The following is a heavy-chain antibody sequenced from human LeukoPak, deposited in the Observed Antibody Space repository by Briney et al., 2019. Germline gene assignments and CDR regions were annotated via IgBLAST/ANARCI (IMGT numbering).Heavy chain of an antibody. V-gene: IGHV3-30*04. CDR2: ITYDGSNK. CDR3: ARALYDSSGSYYYYYMDV. D-gene: IGHD3-22*01. CDR1: GFTFSSYA. Sequence: GGSLRLSCAASGFTFSSYAMHWVRQAPGKGLESVSVITYDGSNKYYADSVKGRFTISRDNSKNTLYLQMNSLRAEDTAVYYCARALYDSSGSYYYYYMDVWGKGTTVTVSS. J-gene: IGHJ6*03.